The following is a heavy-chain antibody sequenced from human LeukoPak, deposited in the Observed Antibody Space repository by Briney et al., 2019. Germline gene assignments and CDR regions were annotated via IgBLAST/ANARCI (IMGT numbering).Heavy chain of an antibody. Sequence: SKTLSLTCTVSGGSISSYYWSWIRQPPGKGLEWIGYIYYSGSTNYNPSLKSRVTISVDTSKNQFSLKLSSVTAADTAVYYCASYSYYYDSSGYFDYWGQGTLVTVSS. J-gene: IGHJ4*02. CDR1: GGSISSYY. CDR2: IYYSGST. CDR3: ASYSYYYDSSGYFDY. V-gene: IGHV4-59*01. D-gene: IGHD3-22*01.